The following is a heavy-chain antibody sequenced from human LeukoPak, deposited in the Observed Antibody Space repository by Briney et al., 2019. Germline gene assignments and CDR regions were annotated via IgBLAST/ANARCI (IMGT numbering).Heavy chain of an antibody. CDR1: GFTFSSYG. D-gene: IGHD6-19*01. Sequence: TGGSLRLSCAASGFTFSSYGMHCVRQAPGKGLEWVAAISYDGNNKYYADSVKGRLTISRDNSKNTLYVQMNSLRAEDTALYYCAKDGVEQWLAYYFDYWGQGALVTVSS. CDR2: ISYDGNNK. V-gene: IGHV3-30*18. J-gene: IGHJ4*02. CDR3: AKDGVEQWLAYYFDY.